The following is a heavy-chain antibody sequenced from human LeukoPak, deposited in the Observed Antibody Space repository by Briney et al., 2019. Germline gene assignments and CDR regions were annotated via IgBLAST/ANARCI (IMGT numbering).Heavy chain of an antibody. Sequence: SETLSLTCTVSGGSISSYYWSWIRQPAGKGLEWIGRIYTSGSTNYNPSLKGRVTMSVDTSKNQFSLKLSSVTAADTAVYYCARGRVGAAGSPYFDYWGQGTLVTVSS. J-gene: IGHJ4*02. CDR3: ARGRVGAAGSPYFDY. D-gene: IGHD1-26*01. V-gene: IGHV4-4*07. CDR1: GGSISSYY. CDR2: IYTSGST.